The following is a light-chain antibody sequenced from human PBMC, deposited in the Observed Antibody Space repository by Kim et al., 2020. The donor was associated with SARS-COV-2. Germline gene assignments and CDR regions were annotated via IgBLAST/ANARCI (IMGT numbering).Light chain of an antibody. J-gene: IGKJ3*01. V-gene: IGKV1-33*01. Sequence: DIQLTQSPSSLSASVGDRVTITCRASHDIVNYLNWYQQTPGKPPRLLISDASKLQTGVPSRFSGSRAGTKFTLTINSLQPEDVAVYCCQLCDNLPVVTFGTGNKVDIK. CDR2: DAS. CDR1: HDIVNY. CDR3: QLCDNLPVVT.